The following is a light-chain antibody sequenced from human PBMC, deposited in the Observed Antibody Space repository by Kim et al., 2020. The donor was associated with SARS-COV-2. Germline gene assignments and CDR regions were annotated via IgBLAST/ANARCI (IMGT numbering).Light chain of an antibody. CDR2: GAS. CDR3: QQYGSSPMYT. V-gene: IGKV3-20*01. CDR1: QSVSSSC. Sequence: SPGERATLACRASQSVSSSCLAWYQQKPGQAPRLLIYGASSRATGIPDRFSGSGSGTDFTLTISRLEPEDFAVYDCQQYGSSPMYTFGQGTKLEI. J-gene: IGKJ2*01.